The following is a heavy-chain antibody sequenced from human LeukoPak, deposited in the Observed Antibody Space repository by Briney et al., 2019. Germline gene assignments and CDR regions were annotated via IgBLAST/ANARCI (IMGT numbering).Heavy chain of an antibody. CDR3: AKGGCSSTSCYGDY. V-gene: IGHV3-23*01. CDR1: GFTFSSYA. J-gene: IGHJ4*02. CDR2: ISGSGGST. D-gene: IGHD2-2*01. Sequence: PGGSLRLSCAASGFTFSSYAMSWVRQAPGKGLEWVSAISGSGGSTYYADSVKGRFTISRDNSKNTLYLQMNSLGAEDTAVYYCAKGGCSSTSCYGDYWGQGTLVTVSS.